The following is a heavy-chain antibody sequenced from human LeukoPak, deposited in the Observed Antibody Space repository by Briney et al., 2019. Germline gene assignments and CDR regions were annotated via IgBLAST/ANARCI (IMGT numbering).Heavy chain of an antibody. D-gene: IGHD6-13*01. CDR2: ISWNSGSI. Sequence: GGSLRLSCAASGFTFDDYAMHWVRQAPGEGLEWVSGISWNSGSIGYADSVKGRFTISRDNAKNSLYLQMNSLRAEDTALYYCAKDMSSSWYGAGYWGQGTLVTVSS. CDR1: GFTFDDYA. CDR3: AKDMSSSWYGAGY. J-gene: IGHJ4*02. V-gene: IGHV3-9*01.